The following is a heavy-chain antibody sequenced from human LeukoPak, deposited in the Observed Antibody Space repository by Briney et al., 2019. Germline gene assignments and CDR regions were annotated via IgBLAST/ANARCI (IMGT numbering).Heavy chain of an antibody. CDR2: IYHSGST. CDR3: ARGGDGYSSAFDY. Sequence: SETLSLTCTVSGYSISSGYYWGWIRQPPGKGLEWIGSIYHSGSTYYNPSLKSRVTISVDTSKNQFSLKLSSVTAADTAVYYCARGGDGYSSAFDYWGQGTLVTVSS. J-gene: IGHJ4*02. CDR1: GYSISSGYY. D-gene: IGHD5-24*01. V-gene: IGHV4-38-2*02.